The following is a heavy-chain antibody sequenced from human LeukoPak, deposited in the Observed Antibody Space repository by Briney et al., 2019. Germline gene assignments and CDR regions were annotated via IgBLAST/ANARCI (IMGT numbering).Heavy chain of an antibody. CDR2: ISGDGGTI. V-gene: IGHV3-64*02. D-gene: IGHD1-1*01. CDR3: ARMATGAAGGALDV. Sequence: GGSLRLSCAASGFTLKPYAMHWVRQAPGKGLEYVASISGDGGTISYPDSVKGRFAISRDNSKNTVYLQMGRLRTEDMGVYYCARMATGAAGGALDVWGQGTTVIVS. CDR1: GFTLKPYA. J-gene: IGHJ6*02.